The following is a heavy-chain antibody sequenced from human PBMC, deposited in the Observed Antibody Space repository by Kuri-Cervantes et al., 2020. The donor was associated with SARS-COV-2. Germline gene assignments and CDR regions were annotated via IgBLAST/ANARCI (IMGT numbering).Heavy chain of an antibody. CDR1: GFRFSSYW. D-gene: IGHD2-2*01. J-gene: IGHJ2*01. CDR3: AKDSPEIVVVPAAPLYFDL. CDR2: ISGSGGST. Sequence: GESLKISCAASGFRFSSYWMTWVRQAPGKGLEWVSAISGSGGSTYYADSVKGRFTISRDNSKNTLYLQMNSLRAEDTAVYYCAKDSPEIVVVPAAPLYFDLWGRGTLVTVSS. V-gene: IGHV3-23*01.